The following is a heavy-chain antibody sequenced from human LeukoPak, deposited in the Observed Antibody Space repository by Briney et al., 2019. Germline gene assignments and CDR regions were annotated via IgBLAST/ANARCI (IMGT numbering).Heavy chain of an antibody. CDR2: IYYISNT. D-gene: IGHD1-26*01. Sequence: SETLSLTCTVSGASVGSAGYYWSWIRQPPGGGLEWIGYIYYISNTNYNPSLKSRVTMSVDLSKNQFSLKLNSVTAADTAVYYCARTQSQSGSYRYYFGYWGQGTLVTVSS. CDR1: GASVGSAGYY. CDR3: ARTQSQSGSYRYYFGY. J-gene: IGHJ4*02. V-gene: IGHV4-61*08.